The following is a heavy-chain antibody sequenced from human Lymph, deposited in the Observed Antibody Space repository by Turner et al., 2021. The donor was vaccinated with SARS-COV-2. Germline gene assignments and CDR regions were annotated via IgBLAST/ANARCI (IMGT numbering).Heavy chain of an antibody. Sequence: VQLVESGGGVVQPGRSLRLSCVASGLTLSSYGMHWVRQAPGKGLEWVAVRWYDGSNKYYADSVKGRFTISRDNSKNTLYLQMNSLRAEDTAVYYCARVKGYNGYDLRYYYGMDVWGQGTTVTVSS. CDR3: ARVKGYNGYDLRYYYGMDV. CDR1: GLTLSSYG. CDR2: RWYDGSNK. J-gene: IGHJ6*02. D-gene: IGHD5-12*01. V-gene: IGHV3-33*01.